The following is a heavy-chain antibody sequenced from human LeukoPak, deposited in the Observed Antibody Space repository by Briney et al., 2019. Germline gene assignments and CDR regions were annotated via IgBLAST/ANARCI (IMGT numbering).Heavy chain of an antibody. CDR2: INSDGSST. CDR1: GFTFNYYW. D-gene: IGHD3-10*01. V-gene: IGHV3-74*01. CDR3: ARDYGRSRDYGMDV. Sequence: GGSLSLSCAASGFTFNYYWMHWVRPAPGKGLVWVSRINSDGSSTSYADSVKGRFTISRDNAKNTLFLQMNSLRAEDTAMYYCARDYGRSRDYGMDVWGQGTTVTVSS. J-gene: IGHJ6*02.